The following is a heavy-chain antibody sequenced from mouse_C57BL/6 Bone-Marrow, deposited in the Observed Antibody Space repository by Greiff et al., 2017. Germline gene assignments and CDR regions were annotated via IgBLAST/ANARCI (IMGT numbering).Heavy chain of an antibody. Sequence: EVQLQQSGAELVRPGASVKLSCTASGFNIKDDYMHWVKQRPEQGLEWIGWIDPENGDTEYASKFTGKATLTSATSSNTASLQLSRLTSEDTAVDYCTTSDSAFFAYWGQGTLVTVSA. V-gene: IGHV14-4*01. CDR1: GFNIKDDY. CDR3: TTSDSAFFAY. J-gene: IGHJ3*01. CDR2: IDPENGDT.